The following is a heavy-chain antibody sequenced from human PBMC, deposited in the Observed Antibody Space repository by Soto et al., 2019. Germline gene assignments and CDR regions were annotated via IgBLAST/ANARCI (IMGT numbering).Heavy chain of an antibody. Sequence: SETLSLTCTVSGGSVNTAPYYWTWIRQPPGKGLEWIGNIYYTGSTNYNPSLKSRVNISLDTSKNQFSLNLSSVTAADTAVYYCARVGPWVPYYYDSSPYTFENWFDPWGQGTLVTVSS. D-gene: IGHD3-22*01. CDR3: ARVGPWVPYYYDSSPYTFENWFDP. J-gene: IGHJ5*02. CDR1: GGSVNTAPYY. CDR2: IYYTGST. V-gene: IGHV4-61*01.